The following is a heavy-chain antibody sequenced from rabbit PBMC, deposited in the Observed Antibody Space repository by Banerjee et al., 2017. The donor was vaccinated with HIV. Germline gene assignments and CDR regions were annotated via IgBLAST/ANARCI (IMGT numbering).Heavy chain of an antibody. V-gene: IGHV1S45*01. CDR2: IYTGSSGST. CDR1: GFFFSSSYY. Sequence: QESLEESGGDPVKPEGSLKHTCTASGFFFSSSYYMCWGRQAPGKGLEWIACIYTGSSGSTYYASWAKGRFTISKTSSTTVTLQMTSLTVADTATYFCARDEQASGGYVFNLWGPGTLVTVS. J-gene: IGHJ4*01. D-gene: IGHD1-1*01. CDR3: ARDEQASGGYVFNL.